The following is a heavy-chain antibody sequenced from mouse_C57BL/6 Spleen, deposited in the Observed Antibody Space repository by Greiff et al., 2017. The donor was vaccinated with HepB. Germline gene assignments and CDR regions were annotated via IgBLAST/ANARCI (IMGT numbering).Heavy chain of an antibody. V-gene: IGHV5-17*01. J-gene: IGHJ4*01. Sequence: EVQLQESGGGLVKPGGSLKLSCAASGFTFSDYGMHWVRQAPEKGLEWVAYISSGSSTIYYADTVKGRFTISRDNAKNTLFLQMTSLRSEDTAMYYCARRDYYGSSYFYAMDYWGQGTSVTVSS. CDR1: GFTFSDYG. D-gene: IGHD1-1*01. CDR2: ISSGSSTI. CDR3: ARRDYYGSSYFYAMDY.